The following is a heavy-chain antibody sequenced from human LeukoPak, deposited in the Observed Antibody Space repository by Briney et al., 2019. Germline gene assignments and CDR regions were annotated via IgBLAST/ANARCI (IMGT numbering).Heavy chain of an antibody. Sequence: SGGSLRLSCVASGFTFSTYDMHWVRQVTGKGLEWVSAIDTAGDTFYPGSVKGRFTISRENAKNSLYLQMNSLRAEDTAVYYCAREMYYSGYESLDHWGQGTLVTVSS. J-gene: IGHJ4*02. CDR3: AREMYYSGYESLDH. CDR2: IDTAGDT. V-gene: IGHV3-13*01. CDR1: GFTFSTYD. D-gene: IGHD5-12*01.